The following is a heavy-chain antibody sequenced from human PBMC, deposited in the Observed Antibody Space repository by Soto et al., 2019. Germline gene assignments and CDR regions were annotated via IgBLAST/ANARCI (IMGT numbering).Heavy chain of an antibody. Sequence: EVQLVESGGGLVQPGGSLRLSCAASGFTFSSYWMSWVRQAPGKGLEWVANIKQDGSEKYYVDSVKGRFTISRDNAKNALYLQMNSLRAEDTAVYYCASAGGNSIHFDYWGQGTLVTVSS. CDR2: IKQDGSEK. CDR1: GFTFSSYW. CDR3: ASAGGNSIHFDY. D-gene: IGHD2-21*02. J-gene: IGHJ4*02. V-gene: IGHV3-7*03.